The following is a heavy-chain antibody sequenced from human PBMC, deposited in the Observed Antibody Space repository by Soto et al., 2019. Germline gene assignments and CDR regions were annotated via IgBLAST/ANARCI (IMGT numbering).Heavy chain of an antibody. J-gene: IGHJ4*02. Sequence: QVHLVHSGGEVKMPGASVKVSCKAFGYTSSHFGISWVRQAPGQGLEWVGWINFYNGDANYGTNFQDRVTMTKDTSTSPASMDLRGLRSDDTAVYYCAQDYDFTFDYWGQGTLITVAS. V-gene: IGHV1-18*01. CDR1: GYTSSHFG. CDR2: INFYNGDA. D-gene: IGHD3-3*01. CDR3: AQDYDFTFDY.